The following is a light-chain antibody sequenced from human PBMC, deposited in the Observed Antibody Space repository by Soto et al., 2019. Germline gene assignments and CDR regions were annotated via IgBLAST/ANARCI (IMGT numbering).Light chain of an antibody. CDR1: QSISSW. J-gene: IGKJ4*01. CDR2: DAS. CDR3: QQYNSYPVT. Sequence: DIQMIQSPSTLSASVGDRVTITCRASQSISSWLAWYQQRPGRAPEVLIYDASSLESGVPSRFSGSGSGTEFTLTISSLQPDDFATYYCQQYNSYPVTFGGGTKVEIK. V-gene: IGKV1-5*01.